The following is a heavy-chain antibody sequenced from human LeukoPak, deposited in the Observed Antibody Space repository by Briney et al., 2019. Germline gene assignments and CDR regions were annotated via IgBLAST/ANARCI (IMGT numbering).Heavy chain of an antibody. D-gene: IGHD6-13*01. CDR2: ISAYNGNT. CDR1: GYTFTSYG. J-gene: IGHJ4*02. Sequence: ASVKVSCKASGYTFTSYGISWVRQAPGQGLEWMGWISAYNGNTNYAQKLQGRVTMTTDTSTSTAYMELRSLRSEDTAVYYCARDPGYSSSWYYPLGYWGQGTLVTVSS. CDR3: ARDPGYSSSWYYPLGY. V-gene: IGHV1-18*01.